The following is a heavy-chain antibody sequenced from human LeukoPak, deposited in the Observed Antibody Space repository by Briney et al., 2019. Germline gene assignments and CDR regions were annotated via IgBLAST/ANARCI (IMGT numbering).Heavy chain of an antibody. CDR1: GFTFSGSA. V-gene: IGHV3-73*01. Sequence: GGSLRLSCAASGFTFSGSAMHWVRQASGKGLEWVGRIRSKANSYATAYAASVKGRFTISRDDSKNTAYLQMNSLKTEDTAVYYCTRHAVSVGATTDADYWGQGTLVTVSS. CDR2: IRSKANSYAT. D-gene: IGHD1-26*01. J-gene: IGHJ4*02. CDR3: TRHAVSVGATTDADY.